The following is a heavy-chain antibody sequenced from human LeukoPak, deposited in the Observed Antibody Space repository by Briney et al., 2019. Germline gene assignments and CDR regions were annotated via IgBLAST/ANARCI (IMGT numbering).Heavy chain of an antibody. CDR1: GFTFSSYW. Sequence: GGSLRLSCAASGFTFSSYWMSWVRQAPGKELEWVSFIYSDNTHYSDSVKGRFTISRDNSKNTLYLQMNSLRAEDTAVYYCARRAGAYSHPYDYWGQGTLVTVSS. D-gene: IGHD4/OR15-4a*01. CDR3: ARRAGAYSHPYDY. V-gene: IGHV3-53*01. J-gene: IGHJ4*02. CDR2: IYSDNT.